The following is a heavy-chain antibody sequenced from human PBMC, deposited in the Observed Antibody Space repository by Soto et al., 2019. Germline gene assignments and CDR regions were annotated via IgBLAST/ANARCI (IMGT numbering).Heavy chain of an antibody. CDR3: ASYGLDSESSSWYGDFDY. D-gene: IGHD6-13*01. CDR2: ISGSGGSI. J-gene: IGHJ4*02. V-gene: IGHV3-23*01. CDR1: GFTFSSYA. Sequence: PGGSLRLSCAASGFTFSSYAMSWVRQAPGKGLEWVSGISGSGGSIYYTDSVKGRFTISRDNSKTTLFLQMNSLRAEDTAVYYCASYGLDSESSSWYGDFDYWGQGTLVTVSS.